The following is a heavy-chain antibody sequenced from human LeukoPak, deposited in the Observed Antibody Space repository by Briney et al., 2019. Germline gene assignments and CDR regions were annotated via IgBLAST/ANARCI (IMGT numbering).Heavy chain of an antibody. J-gene: IGHJ4*02. CDR3: ARDRDNILADF. Sequence: GGSLRLSCAASGYTVSSNYMSWVRQAPGKGLEWVANIKQDGSEKYYVGSVKGRFTISRDNAKKSLYLQMNSLRAEDTAVYYCARDRDNILADFWGRGTLVTVTS. CDR2: IKQDGSEK. CDR1: GYTVSSNY. V-gene: IGHV3-7*03. D-gene: IGHD3-9*01.